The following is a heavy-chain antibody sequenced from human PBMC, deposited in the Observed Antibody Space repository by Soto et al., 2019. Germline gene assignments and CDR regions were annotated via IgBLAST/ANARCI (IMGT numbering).Heavy chain of an antibody. CDR1: GYTFTSYG. CDR3: ARVFMGSGSYPKIYYYYYYMDV. Sequence: QVQLVQSGAEVKKPGASVKVSCKASGYTFTSYGISWVRQAPGQGLEWMGWISAYNGNTNYAQKLQGRVTMTTDTSTSRAYMELRSLRSDDTAVYYCARVFMGSGSYPKIYYYYYYMDVWGKGTTVTVSS. J-gene: IGHJ6*03. CDR2: ISAYNGNT. D-gene: IGHD3-10*01. V-gene: IGHV1-18*01.